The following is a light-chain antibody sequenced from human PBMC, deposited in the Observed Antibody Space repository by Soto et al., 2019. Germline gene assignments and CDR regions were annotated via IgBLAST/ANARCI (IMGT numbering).Light chain of an antibody. CDR2: GAS. J-gene: IGKJ4*01. Sequence: EIRLTQSPGTLPWSPGERATLSCRASQSVRSNLAWYQQKPGQAPRLLIFGASTRATNIPARFSDSGSGTEFTLTISSLQSEDFAVYYCQQYINWPPLTFGGGTKVDIK. CDR1: QSVRSN. V-gene: IGKV3-15*01. CDR3: QQYINWPPLT.